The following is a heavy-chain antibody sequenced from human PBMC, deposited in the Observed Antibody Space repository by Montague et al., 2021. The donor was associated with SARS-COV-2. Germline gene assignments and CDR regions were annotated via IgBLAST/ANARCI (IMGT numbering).Heavy chain of an antibody. CDR3: ARAPIYRSSWYAYFDY. CDR1: GDSMNNYY. CDR2: INYSGST. J-gene: IGHJ4*02. D-gene: IGHD6-13*01. V-gene: IGHV4-59*01. Sequence: SETLSLTCTVSGDSMNNYYWSWIRQPPGKGLEWIGHINYSGSTHXXPSLQSRVTLSKDTSKNQFSLRLTSVAAADTAMYFCARAPIYRSSWYAYFDYWGQGTLVTVSS.